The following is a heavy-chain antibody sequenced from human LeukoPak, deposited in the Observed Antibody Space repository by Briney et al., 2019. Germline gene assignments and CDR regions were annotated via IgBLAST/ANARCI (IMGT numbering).Heavy chain of an antibody. CDR3: AREKQSGGTPFDY. CDR2: VSYDEKTI. CDR1: GFTLTGHS. Sequence: GGSLRLSCVASGFTLTGHSMHWVRQAPGKGLEWVAVVSYDEKTIFYADSLKGRFTVSRDNSKNTVYLQMNSLRDEDTAVYYCAREKQSGGTPFDYWGQGSLVTVSS. D-gene: IGHD1-26*01. V-gene: IGHV3-30*04. J-gene: IGHJ4*02.